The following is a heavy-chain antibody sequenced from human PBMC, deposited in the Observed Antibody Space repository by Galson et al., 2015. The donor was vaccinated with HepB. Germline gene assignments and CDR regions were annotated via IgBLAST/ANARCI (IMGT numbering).Heavy chain of an antibody. V-gene: IGHV1-46*01. J-gene: IGHJ4*02. D-gene: IGHD3-10*01. CDR3: ARDLKARFGELSHPDY. CDR1: GYTFTNYY. Sequence: SVKVSCKATGYTFTNYYIHWVRQAPGQGPEWMGMINPSGGSTKYEEKFEDRVTMTRDTSTSTVYMEVRSLRSDDSAVYYCARDLKARFGELSHPDYWGQGTQVIVSS. CDR2: INPSGGST.